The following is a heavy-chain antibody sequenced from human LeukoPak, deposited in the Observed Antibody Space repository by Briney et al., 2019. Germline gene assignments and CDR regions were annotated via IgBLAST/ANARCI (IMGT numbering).Heavy chain of an antibody. D-gene: IGHD4-17*01. J-gene: IGHJ5*02. CDR1: GGSISSYY. CDR3: ARSYGDLSNWFDP. V-gene: IGHV4-59*01. CDR2: IYYSGST. Sequence: SETLSLTCTVSGGSISSYYWSWIRQPPGKGLEWIGYIYYSGSTNYNPSLKSRVTISVDTSKNQFSLKLSSVTAADTAVYYCARSYGDLSNWFDPWGQGTLVTVSS.